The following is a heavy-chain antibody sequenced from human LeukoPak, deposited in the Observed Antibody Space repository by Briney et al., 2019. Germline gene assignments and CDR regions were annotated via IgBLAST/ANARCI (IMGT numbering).Heavy chain of an antibody. CDR3: ATGSYYDSSGYLLEGY. D-gene: IGHD3-22*01. CDR1: GFTFSSYA. CDR2: ISGSGGST. V-gene: IGHV3-23*01. J-gene: IGHJ4*02. Sequence: GGSLRLSCAASGFTFSSYAMSWVRQAPGKGLEWVSAISGSGGSTYYADSVKGRFTISRDNSKNTLYLQMNSLRAEDTAVYYCATGSYYDSSGYLLEGYWGQGTLVTVSS.